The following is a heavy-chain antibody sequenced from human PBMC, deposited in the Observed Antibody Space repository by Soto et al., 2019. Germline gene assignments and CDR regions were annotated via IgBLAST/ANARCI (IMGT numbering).Heavy chain of an antibody. J-gene: IGHJ6*02. CDR2: IKSKTDGGTT. V-gene: IGHV3-15*01. Sequence: PGGSLRLSCAASGFTFSNAWMSWVRQAPGKGLEWVGRIKSKTDGGTTDYAAPVKGRFTISRDDSKNTLYLQMNSLKTEDTAVYYCTTCTSCPRGGYYYYYYGMDVWGQGXTVTVSS. D-gene: IGHD2-2*01. CDR1: GFTFSNAW. CDR3: TTCTSCPRGGYYYYYYGMDV.